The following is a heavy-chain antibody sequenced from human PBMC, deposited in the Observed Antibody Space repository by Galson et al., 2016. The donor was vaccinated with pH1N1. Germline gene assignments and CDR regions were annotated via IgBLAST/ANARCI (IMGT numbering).Heavy chain of an antibody. J-gene: IGHJ4*02. CDR2: ISGYNGNT. V-gene: IGHV1-18*01. CDR1: GYTFSSYG. D-gene: IGHD1-26*01. CDR3: ARMSGSSRYLDY. Sequence: SVKVSCKASGYTFSSYGISWVRQAPGKGLEWIGWISGYNGNTKYEQKIQGRVSMTIDTSTSTVYMELRSLRSDDTALYYCARMSGSSRYLDYWGQGTLVTVSS.